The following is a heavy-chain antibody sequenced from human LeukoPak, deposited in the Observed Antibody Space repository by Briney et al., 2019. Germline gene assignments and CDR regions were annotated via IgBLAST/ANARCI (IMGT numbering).Heavy chain of an antibody. CDR1: GYTFTSYD. CDR3: AIDRCSTSCYFNWYFDL. D-gene: IGHD2-2*01. CDR2: ISSDGSNN. Sequence: SCKASGYTFTSYDINWVRQAPGKGLEWVAVISSDGSNNYYADSVKGRFTISRDNSKNMLYLQMNSLRAEDTAVYYCAIDRCSTSCYFNWYFDLWGRGTLVTVSS. J-gene: IGHJ2*01. V-gene: IGHV3-33*05.